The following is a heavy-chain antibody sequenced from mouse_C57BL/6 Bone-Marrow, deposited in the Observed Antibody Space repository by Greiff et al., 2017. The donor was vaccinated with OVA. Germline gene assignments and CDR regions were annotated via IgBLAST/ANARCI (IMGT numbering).Heavy chain of an antibody. D-gene: IGHD1-1*01. V-gene: IGHV5-6*01. CDR3: ARRLRHYFDY. Sequence: EVQLVESGGDLVKPGGSLKLSCAASGFTFSSYGMSWVRQTPDKRLEWVATISSGGSYTYYPDSVKGRFTISRDNAKNTLYLQMSSLKSEDTAMYYCARRLRHYFDYWGQGTTLTVSS. CDR2: ISSGGSYT. CDR1: GFTFSSYG. J-gene: IGHJ2*01.